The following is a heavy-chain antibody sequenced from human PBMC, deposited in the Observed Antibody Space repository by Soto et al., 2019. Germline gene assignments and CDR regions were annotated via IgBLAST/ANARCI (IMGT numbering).Heavy chain of an antibody. J-gene: IGHJ5*02. D-gene: IGHD2-21*02. CDR3: ARNPLRKVVVTPVVGFDP. CDR2: IGPYNGNT. V-gene: IGHV1-18*01. CDR1: GYSFTSQG. Sequence: ASVKVSCKASGYSFTSQGISWVRQAPGQGLEWMGWIGPYNGNTNYAQKLQGRVTMTTDTSTSTAYMELRSLRSDDTAVYYCARNPLRKVVVTPVVGFDPWGQGTLVTVSS.